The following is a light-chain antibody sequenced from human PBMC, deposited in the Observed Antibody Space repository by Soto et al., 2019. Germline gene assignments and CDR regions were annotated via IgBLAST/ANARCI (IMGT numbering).Light chain of an antibody. J-gene: IGLJ2*01. CDR1: SSDVGGHDF. V-gene: IGLV2-8*01. CDR3: SSYAASNNFEVV. CDR2: EVT. Sequence: QPVLTQPPSASGSPGQSVTISCTGTSSDVGGHDFVSWYQHHPGKAPKLIIYEVTKRPSGVPDRFSGSKSGSTASLTVSGLQAEDEADYHCSSYAASNNFEVVFGGGTKLTVL.